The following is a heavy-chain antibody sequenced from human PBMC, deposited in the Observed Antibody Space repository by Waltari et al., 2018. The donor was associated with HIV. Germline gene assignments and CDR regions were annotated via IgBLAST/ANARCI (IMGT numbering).Heavy chain of an antibody. J-gene: IGHJ5*02. Sequence: QVQLQQSGPGLVKPSQTLSLTCALSGASVSSNSAAWNWIRHSPRRGLEWLGRTYFRSKWYIDYAVSVKSRITINPDTSKNHFSLQLNSVTPGDTAVYFCARGWDYDFWSGLEGGKFDPWGLGTLVTVSS. CDR2: TYFRSKWYI. CDR1: GASVSSNSAA. D-gene: IGHD3-3*01. CDR3: ARGWDYDFWSGLEGGKFDP. V-gene: IGHV6-1*01.